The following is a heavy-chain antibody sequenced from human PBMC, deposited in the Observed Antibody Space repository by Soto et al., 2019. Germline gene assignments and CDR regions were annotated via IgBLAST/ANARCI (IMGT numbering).Heavy chain of an antibody. CDR2: IYWDDSK. Sequence: QITLKESGPTLVKPTQTLTLTCNFSGFSLSTSGVGVGWIRQPPGKALEWLAVIYWDDSKHYSPSLKSRLTITQDTSKNQVVLTMTRMDPVDTATYYCVHKLEGGGARGYWGQGTLVTVSS. V-gene: IGHV2-5*02. J-gene: IGHJ1*01. CDR1: GFSLSTSGVG. CDR3: VHKLEGGGARGY. D-gene: IGHD3-16*01.